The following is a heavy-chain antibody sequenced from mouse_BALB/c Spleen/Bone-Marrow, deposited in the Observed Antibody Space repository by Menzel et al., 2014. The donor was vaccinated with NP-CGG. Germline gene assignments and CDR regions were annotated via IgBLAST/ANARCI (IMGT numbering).Heavy chain of an antibody. J-gene: IGHJ3*01. CDR3: IRSGPGFAY. Sequence: QVHVKQSGAELVKPGASVKLSCKASGYTFTSYYMYWVKQRPGQGLEWIGEINPSSGGTNFNEKVKSKATLTVDKSSSTAYMQLSSLTSEDSAVYYCIRSGPGFAYWGQGTLVTVSA. V-gene: IGHV1S81*02. CDR2: INPSSGGT. CDR1: GYTFTSYY.